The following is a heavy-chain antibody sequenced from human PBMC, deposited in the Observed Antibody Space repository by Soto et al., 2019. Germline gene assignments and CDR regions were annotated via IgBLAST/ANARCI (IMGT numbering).Heavy chain of an antibody. CDR2: IYHSGST. J-gene: IGHJ6*02. CDR3: ARAHYGDYGYGMDV. Sequence: PSETMCVTCAVAGGSLSSGGCSWSWIRQPPGKGLEWIGYIYHSGSTYYNPSLKSRVTISVDRSKNQFSLKLSSVTAADTAVYYCARAHYGDYGYGMDVWGQGTTVTVSS. V-gene: IGHV4-30-2*01. D-gene: IGHD4-17*01. CDR1: GGSLSSGGCS.